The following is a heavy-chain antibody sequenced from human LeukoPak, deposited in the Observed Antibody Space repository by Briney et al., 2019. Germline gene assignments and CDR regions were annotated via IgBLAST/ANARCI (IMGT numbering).Heavy chain of an antibody. J-gene: IGHJ4*02. CDR2: TYYSGST. D-gene: IGHD3-10*01. CDR3: ARRGGSGRSFDY. V-gene: IGHV4-61*08. Sequence: KPSETLSLTCTVSGASVSSGGYYWSWLRQPPGKGLEWIGYTYYSGSTNYNPSLKSRVTISVDTSKNQFSLKVSSVTAADTAVYYCARRGGSGRSFDYWGQGTLVTVSS. CDR1: GASVSSGGYY.